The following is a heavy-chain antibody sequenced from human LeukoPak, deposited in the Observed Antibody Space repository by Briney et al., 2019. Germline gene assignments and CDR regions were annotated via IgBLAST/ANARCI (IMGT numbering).Heavy chain of an antibody. CDR2: ISFDGSEK. J-gene: IGHJ4*02. CDR1: GFIFGSYG. CDR3: VRSQLQYCTTTSCYVFDS. D-gene: IGHD2-2*01. Sequence: GGSLRLSCVTSGFIFGSYGFHWVRQAPGKGLEWVAVISFDGSEKYYADSAKGRFSISTDYSRNTLYLEMNSLRADDTAVYYCVRSQLQYCTTTSCYVFDSWGQGTLVTVSS. V-gene: IGHV3-30*19.